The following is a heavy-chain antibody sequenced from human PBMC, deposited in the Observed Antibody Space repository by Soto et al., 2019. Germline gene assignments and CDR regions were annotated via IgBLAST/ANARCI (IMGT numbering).Heavy chain of an antibody. CDR3: AKDILRDQLDWGMDV. CDR1: GFIFSGYG. CDR2: ISYDGRRK. V-gene: IGHV3-30*18. Sequence: QVQLVESGGGVVQPGGSLRLSCSGSGFIFSGYGMHWVRQPPGKGLEWVAVISYDGRRKYYEDSVKGRFTVSRDNSQNTVYLEMNSLRVEDSAIYCCAKDILRDQLDWGMDVWGHGTTVTVSS. J-gene: IGHJ6*02. D-gene: IGHD3-9*01.